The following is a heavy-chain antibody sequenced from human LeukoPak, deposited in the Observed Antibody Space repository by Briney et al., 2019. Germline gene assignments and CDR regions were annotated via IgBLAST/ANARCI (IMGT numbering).Heavy chain of an antibody. J-gene: IGHJ6*02. Sequence: PGGSLRLSCAASGFTFSSYGMHWVRQAPGQGLEWMGIINPSGGSTSYAQKFQGRVTMTRDTSTSTVYMELSSLRSEDTAVYYCASGAGYSYGGGYYYYGMDVWGQGTTVTVSS. CDR1: GFTFSSYG. CDR3: ASGAGYSYGGGYYYYGMDV. V-gene: IGHV1-46*01. D-gene: IGHD5-18*01. CDR2: INPSGGST.